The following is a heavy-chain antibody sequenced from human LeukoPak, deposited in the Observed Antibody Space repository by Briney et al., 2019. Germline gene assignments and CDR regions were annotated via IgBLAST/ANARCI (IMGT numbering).Heavy chain of an antibody. CDR2: ISGSGGST. CDR1: GFTFSSYA. V-gene: IGHV3-23*01. Sequence: GGSLRLSCAASGFTFSSYAMSWVRQAPGKGLEWVSAISGSGGSTYYADSVKGRFTISRDNSKNTLYLQMKSLRAEDTAVYYCAKVNSYDFWSGYYTDDYWGQGTLVTVSS. CDR3: AKVNSYDFWSGYYTDDY. J-gene: IGHJ4*02. D-gene: IGHD3-3*01.